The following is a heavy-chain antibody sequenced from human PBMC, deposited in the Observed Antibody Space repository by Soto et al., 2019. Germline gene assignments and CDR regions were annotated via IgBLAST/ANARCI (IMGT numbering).Heavy chain of an antibody. CDR1: GFTFSSYA. CDR2: ISGSGGST. J-gene: IGHJ6*02. CDR3: AKGTSPAPTAGYYGMDV. V-gene: IGHV3-23*01. D-gene: IGHD3-10*01. Sequence: GGSLRLSCAASGFTFSSYAMSWVRQAPGKGLEWVSAISGSGGSTYYADSVKGRFTISRDNSKNTLYLQMNSLRAEDTAVYYCAKGTSPAPTAGYYGMDVWGQGTTVTVSS.